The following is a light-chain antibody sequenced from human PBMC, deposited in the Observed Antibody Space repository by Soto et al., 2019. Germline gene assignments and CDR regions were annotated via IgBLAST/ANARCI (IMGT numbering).Light chain of an antibody. CDR2: TTN. CDR3: AAWDDSLNGHV. CDR1: SSNIGTSS. Sequence: QSTLTPPHSASGTTGQRVTISCSGSSSNIGTSSVHWFQQLPGTAPKLLISTTNQRPSGVPERFSGSKSGTSASLAISGLQSEDEADYYCAAWDDSLNGHVFGTGTKVTVL. V-gene: IGLV1-44*01. J-gene: IGLJ1*01.